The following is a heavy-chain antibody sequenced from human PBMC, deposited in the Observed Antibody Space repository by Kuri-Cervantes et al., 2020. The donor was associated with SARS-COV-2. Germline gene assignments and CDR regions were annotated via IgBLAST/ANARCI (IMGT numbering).Heavy chain of an antibody. D-gene: IGHD3-10*01. Sequence: GSLRLSCAVSGYSISSGYYWGWIRQPPGKGLEWIGYIYHSGSTYYNPSLKSRVTISVDRSKNQFSLKLSSATAADTAVYYCATHAREGPNRGVNDDAFDIWGQGTMVTVSS. J-gene: IGHJ3*02. CDR3: ATHAREGPNRGVNDDAFDI. V-gene: IGHV4-38-2*01. CDR1: GYSISSGYY. CDR2: IYHSGST.